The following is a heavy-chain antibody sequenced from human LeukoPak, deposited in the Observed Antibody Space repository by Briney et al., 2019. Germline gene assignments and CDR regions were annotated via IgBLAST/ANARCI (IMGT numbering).Heavy chain of an antibody. CDR1: GFTFKTYP. J-gene: IGHJ4*02. CDR3: ARDRHVAAAGYYFDY. Sequence: GGSLRLSCAASGFTFKTYPMHWVRQAPGKGLEWVAVISNDGSDKYSADSVKGRFTISRDNSENTLYLQMNSLSTEDTAVYFCARDRHVAAAGYYFDYWGRGTPVTVSS. CDR2: ISNDGSDK. D-gene: IGHD6-13*01. V-gene: IGHV3-30-3*01.